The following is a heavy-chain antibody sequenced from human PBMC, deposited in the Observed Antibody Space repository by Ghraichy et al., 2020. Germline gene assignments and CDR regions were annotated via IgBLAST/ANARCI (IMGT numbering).Heavy chain of an antibody. V-gene: IGHV1-2*02. D-gene: IGHD3-22*01. CDR3: ARAIYYDSSAYYFV. J-gene: IGHJ4*02. Sequence: ASVKVSCKASGYIFIGYYMHWVRQAPGQGLKWMGRINPNSGGTNYAQKFQGRVTMTRDTSISTASMELSGLRSDDTAVYYCARAIYYDSSAYYFVWGQGTLVTVAS. CDR1: GYIFIGYY. CDR2: INPNSGGT.